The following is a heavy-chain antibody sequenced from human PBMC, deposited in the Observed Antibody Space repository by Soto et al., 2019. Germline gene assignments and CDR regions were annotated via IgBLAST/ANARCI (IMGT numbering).Heavy chain of an antibody. CDR2: INPKFGDT. Sequence: QVQLVQSGAEVKEPGDSVRVSCEASGYTCTAYYIHWVRQAPGQGLEWMGWINPKFGDTTYAQDFQCKVSMTRDMSISTVYMELSRLTSDDTSIYYCARNMDYYYGPGSGNGHGFWGQGTTVTVFS. CDR1: GYTCTAYY. D-gene: IGHD3-10*01. V-gene: IGHV1-2*02. CDR3: ARNMDYYYGPGSGNGHGF. J-gene: IGHJ6*02.